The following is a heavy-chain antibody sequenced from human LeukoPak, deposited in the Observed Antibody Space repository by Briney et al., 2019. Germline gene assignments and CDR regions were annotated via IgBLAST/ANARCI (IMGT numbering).Heavy chain of an antibody. CDR3: ARVTEYCSGGSCYTGDH. J-gene: IGHJ4*02. D-gene: IGHD2-15*01. Sequence: GESLKISCAASGFMFSGYAMNWVRQAPGKGLEWVSTISFSGFRTHYADSVEGRFTISRDNSKNTVYLQMSGLRAEDTAAYYCARVTEYCSGGSCYTGDHWGQGTLVTVSS. CDR1: GFMFSGYA. CDR2: ISFSGFRT. V-gene: IGHV3-23*01.